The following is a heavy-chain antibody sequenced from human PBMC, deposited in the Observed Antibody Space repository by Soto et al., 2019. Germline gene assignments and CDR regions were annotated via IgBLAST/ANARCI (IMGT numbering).Heavy chain of an antibody. D-gene: IGHD3-3*01. V-gene: IGHV3-7*03. J-gene: IGHJ4*02. CDR3: ARAIWPEDY. CDR2: IQPDGSEA. CDR1: GFTFSSYW. Sequence: EVQLVESGGALVHPGGSLRLSCAASGFTFSSYWMSWVRQAPGKGLEWVANIQPDGSEAFYVDSVKGRFTISRDNAKNSVYLQMNSLRAEDTAVYYCARAIWPEDYWGQGTLVTVSS.